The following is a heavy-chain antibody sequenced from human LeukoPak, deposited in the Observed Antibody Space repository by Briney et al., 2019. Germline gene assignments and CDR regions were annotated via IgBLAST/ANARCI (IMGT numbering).Heavy chain of an antibody. D-gene: IGHD3-10*01. V-gene: IGHV3-9*01. CDR1: GFTFDDYA. CDR3: ASVRAEYFQH. CDR2: ISWNSGSI. Sequence: TGRSLRLSCAASGFTFDDYAMPWVRQAPGKGLEWVSGISWNSGSIGYADSVKGRFTISRDNAKNSLYLQMNSLRAEDTALYYCASVRAEYFQHWGQGTLVTVSS. J-gene: IGHJ1*01.